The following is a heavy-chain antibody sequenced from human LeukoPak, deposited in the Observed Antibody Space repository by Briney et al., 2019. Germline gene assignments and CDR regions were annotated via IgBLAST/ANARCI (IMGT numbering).Heavy chain of an antibody. Sequence: ASVKVSCKASGYTFTGYYMHWLRQAPGQGLEWMGWINPNSGGTNYAQKFQGRVTMTRDTSISTAYMELSRLRSDDTAVYYCATEGFESSSPVDYWGQGTLVTVSS. D-gene: IGHD6-6*01. CDR3: ATEGFESSSPVDY. CDR2: INPNSGGT. CDR1: GYTFTGYY. J-gene: IGHJ4*02. V-gene: IGHV1-2*02.